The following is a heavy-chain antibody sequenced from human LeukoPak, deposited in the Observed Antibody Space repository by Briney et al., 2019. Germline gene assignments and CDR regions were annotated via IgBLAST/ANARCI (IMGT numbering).Heavy chain of an antibody. CDR2: IYSDGST. D-gene: IGHD6-13*01. Sequence: GGSLRLSCAASGFTVSSNYMSWVRQAPGKGLEWVSVIYSDGSTYYINSVKGRFTISRDNSKNTLYLQMNSLRAEDTAVYYCAKDRMYSSXWFDAFDIW. J-gene: IGHJ3*02. CDR3: AKDRMYSSXWFDAFDI. CDR1: GFTVSSNY. V-gene: IGHV3-53*05.